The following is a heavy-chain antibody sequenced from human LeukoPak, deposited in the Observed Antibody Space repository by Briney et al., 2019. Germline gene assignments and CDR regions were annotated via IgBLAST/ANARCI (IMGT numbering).Heavy chain of an antibody. D-gene: IGHD4-23*01. J-gene: IGHJ6*02. Sequence: GGSLRLSCAASGFTFSSYWMPWVRQAPGKGLVWVSRIHSDGSTTSYADSVKGRFTISRDNAKNTLYLQMNSLRAEDTAVYYCARGNSHGMDVWGQGTTVTVSS. V-gene: IGHV3-74*01. CDR3: ARGNSHGMDV. CDR1: GFTFSSYW. CDR2: IHSDGSTT.